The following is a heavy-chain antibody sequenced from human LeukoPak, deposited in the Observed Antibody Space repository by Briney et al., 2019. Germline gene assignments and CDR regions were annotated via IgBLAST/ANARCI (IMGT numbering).Heavy chain of an antibody. V-gene: IGHV1-18*01. CDR1: GYTFTSYG. CDR2: ISAYNGNT. D-gene: IGHD3-22*01. Sequence: ASVKVSCKASGYTFTSYGISWVRQAPGQGLEWMGWISAYNGNTNYAQKLQGRVTMTTDTSTSTAYTELRSLRSDGTAVYYCARDYYDSSGYYYLYYYYYMDVWGKGTTVTVSS. J-gene: IGHJ6*03. CDR3: ARDYYDSSGYYYLYYYYYMDV.